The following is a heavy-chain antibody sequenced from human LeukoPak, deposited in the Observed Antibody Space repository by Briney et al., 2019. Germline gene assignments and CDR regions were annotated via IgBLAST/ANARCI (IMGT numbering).Heavy chain of an antibody. V-gene: IGHV4-59*12. D-gene: IGHD2-21*02. J-gene: IGHJ6*03. Sequence: SETLSLTCTVSGGSISTYYWSWIRQPPGKGLEWTGYIYYSGSTNYNPSLKSRVTISVDTSKNQFSLKLSSVTAADTAVYYCARGRYDSQWIGVVTASNYYYYYYYMDVWGKGTTVTVSS. CDR2: IYYSGST. CDR1: GGSISTYY. CDR3: ARGRYDSQWIGVVTASNYYYYYYYMDV.